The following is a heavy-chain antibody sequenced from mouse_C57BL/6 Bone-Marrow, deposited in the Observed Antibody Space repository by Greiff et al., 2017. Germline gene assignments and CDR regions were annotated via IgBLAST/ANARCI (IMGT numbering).Heavy chain of an antibody. CDR3: VRRLYYGNCGFAY. CDR1: GFSFNTYA. D-gene: IGHD2-1*01. V-gene: IGHV10-1*01. CDR2: ISSKSNNYAT. J-gene: IGHJ3*01. Sequence: EVQVVESGGGLVQPKGSLKLSCAASGFSFNTYAMNWVRQAPGKGLECVARISSKSNNYATYYADSVKDRVTISRDDSESMLYLQMNNLKTEDTAMYYCVRRLYYGNCGFAYWGQGTLVTVSA.